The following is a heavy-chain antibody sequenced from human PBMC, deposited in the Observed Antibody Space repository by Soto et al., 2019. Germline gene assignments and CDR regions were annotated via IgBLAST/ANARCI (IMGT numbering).Heavy chain of an antibody. CDR2: ISGGGDGT. J-gene: IGHJ4*02. V-gene: IGHV3-23*04. CDR3: AKEAAVLGLGSFDS. Sequence: EVQLVKSGGYLLQPGGSLGLSCSASGFIFTNYAMTWVRQAPGKGLEWVSAISGGGDGTYYADSVKGRFTISRDNSKNTLYLQMSRLRGEDTAISYCAKEAAVLGLGSFDSWRQGTLVTVSS. CDR1: GFIFTNYA. D-gene: IGHD6-19*01.